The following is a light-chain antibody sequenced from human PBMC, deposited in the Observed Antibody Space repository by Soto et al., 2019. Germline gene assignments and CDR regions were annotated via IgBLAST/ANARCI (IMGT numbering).Light chain of an antibody. CDR3: SSYTSSSTLV. CDR1: SSDVGGYSY. CDR2: DVS. J-gene: IGLJ2*01. V-gene: IGLV2-14*01. Sequence: QSALTQPASVSGSPGQSITISCTGTSSDVGGYSYVSWYQQHPGKAPKLMIYDVSNRPSGVSNRFSGSKSGNTASLTISGLQAEDEADYYCSSYTSSSTLVFGGETNLTVL.